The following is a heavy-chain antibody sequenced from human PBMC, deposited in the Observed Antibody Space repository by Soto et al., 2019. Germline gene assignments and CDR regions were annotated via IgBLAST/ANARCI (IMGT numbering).Heavy chain of an antibody. CDR2: IYISGTT. J-gene: IGHJ4*02. CDR1: GASISSSY. CDR3: ARDLRYSDDDRQRHF. V-gene: IGHV4-4*07. Sequence: QLQLQESGPGLVKPSETLSLTCSVSGASISSSYWSWIRQPAGKGLAWIGRIYISGTTNYNPSLNSRVTTSVDTPKNQYTRKVKSVTAADTAVYYCARDLRYSDDDRQRHFRGKRILVTVSS. D-gene: IGHD5-18*01.